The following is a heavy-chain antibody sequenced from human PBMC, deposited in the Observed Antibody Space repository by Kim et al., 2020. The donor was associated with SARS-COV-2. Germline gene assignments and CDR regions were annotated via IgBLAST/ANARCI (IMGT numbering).Heavy chain of an antibody. CDR3: TTGGVATYFDY. CDR2: IKSKTDGGTT. V-gene: IGHV3-15*01. Sequence: GGSLRLSCAASEFTFSNACMSWVRQAPGKGLEWVGRIKSKTDGGTTDYAAPVKGRFTISRDDSKNTLYLQMNSLKTEDTAVYYCTTGGVATYFDYWGQGTLVTVSS. J-gene: IGHJ4*02. CDR1: EFTFSNAC. D-gene: IGHD5-12*01.